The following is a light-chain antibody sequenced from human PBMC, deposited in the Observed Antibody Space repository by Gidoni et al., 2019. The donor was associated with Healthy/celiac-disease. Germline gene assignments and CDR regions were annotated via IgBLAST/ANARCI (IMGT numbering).Light chain of an antibody. CDR1: QSVSSS. J-gene: IGKJ4*01. Sequence: EIVLTQCPDPLSLSPGERATLSCRASQSVSSSLSWYQQKHRQAPRLLIYDAANSATGIPARFSGSGSGTEVTLTISSLEPEDFAVYYCQQRSNWPPGVTFGGGTKVEIK. CDR3: QQRSNWPPGVT. V-gene: IGKV3-11*01. CDR2: DAA.